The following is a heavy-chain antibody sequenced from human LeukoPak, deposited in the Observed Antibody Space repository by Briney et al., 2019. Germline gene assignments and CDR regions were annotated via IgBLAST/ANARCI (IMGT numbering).Heavy chain of an antibody. CDR3: ARSTQKILLWFGESGHWFDP. CDR2: IYYSGST. V-gene: IGHV4-39*07. D-gene: IGHD3-10*01. Sequence: SETLSLTCTVSGGSISSSSYYWGWIRQPPGKGLEWIGSIYYSGSTYYNPSLKSRVTISVDTSKNQFSLKLSSVTAADTAVYYCARSTQKILLWFGESGHWFDPWGQGTLVTVSS. CDR1: GGSISSSSYY. J-gene: IGHJ5*02.